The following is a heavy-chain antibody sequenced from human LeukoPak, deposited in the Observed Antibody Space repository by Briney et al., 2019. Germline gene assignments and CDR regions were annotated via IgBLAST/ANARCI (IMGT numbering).Heavy chain of an antibody. D-gene: IGHD6-19*01. CDR3: ATLDIAVAGIGRAEGPDY. CDR1: GYTFTGYY. V-gene: IGHV1-2*02. Sequence: APVKVSCKASGYTFTGYYMHWVRQAPGQGLEWMGWINPNSGGTNYAQKFQGRVTMTRDTSISTAYMGLSRLRSDDTAVYYCATLDIAVAGIGRAEGPDYWGQGTLVTVSS. J-gene: IGHJ4*02. CDR2: INPNSGGT.